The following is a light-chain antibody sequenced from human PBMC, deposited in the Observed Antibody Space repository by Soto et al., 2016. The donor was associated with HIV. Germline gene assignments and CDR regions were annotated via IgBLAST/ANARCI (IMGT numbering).Light chain of an antibody. CDR3: LQHNSYPPT. V-gene: IGKV1-8*01. Sequence: AIRMTQSPSSLSASTGDRVCITCRASEGISSYLAWYQQKPGKAPQLLIYDASTLKSGVPSRFSGSGSGTDLTLTIRGLQSEDFATYYCLQHNSYPPTFGQGTRLEIK. J-gene: IGKJ5*01. CDR2: DAS. CDR1: EGISSY.